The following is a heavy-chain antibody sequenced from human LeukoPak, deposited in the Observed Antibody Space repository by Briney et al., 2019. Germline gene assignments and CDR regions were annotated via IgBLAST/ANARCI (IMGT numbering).Heavy chain of an antibody. CDR3: ATDQAGDPYYYYYMDV. CDR2: IWYDGSKR. CDR1: GFTFTNYG. V-gene: IGHV3-30*02. D-gene: IGHD7-27*01. Sequence: PGGSLRLSCAASGFTFTNYGFHWVRQAPGKGMEWVAIIWYDGSKRYYAESVKGRFTISRDNSKNTLYLQMNSLRAEDTAVYYCATDQAGDPYYYYYMDVWGKGTTVTASS. J-gene: IGHJ6*03.